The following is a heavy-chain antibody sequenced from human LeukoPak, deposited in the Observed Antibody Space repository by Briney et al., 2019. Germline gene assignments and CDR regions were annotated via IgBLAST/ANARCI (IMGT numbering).Heavy chain of an antibody. Sequence: GGSLRLSCVASGFTFSSYWMTWVRQAPGKGLEWVANIKTDGSLTYYVDSVKGRFTISRDNAKNSLYLQMNSLRAEDTAVYYCTRDGSYGSGSYYYYYYYMDVWGKGTTVTVSS. CDR2: IKTDGSLT. D-gene: IGHD3-10*01. CDR1: GFTFSSYW. V-gene: IGHV3-7*01. J-gene: IGHJ6*03. CDR3: TRDGSYGSGSYYYYYYYMDV.